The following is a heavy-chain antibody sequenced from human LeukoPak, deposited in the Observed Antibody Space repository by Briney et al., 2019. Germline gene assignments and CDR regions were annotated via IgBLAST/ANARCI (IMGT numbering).Heavy chain of an antibody. D-gene: IGHD5-18*01. J-gene: IGHJ4*02. CDR2: INPNSGGT. V-gene: IGHV1-2*02. CDR3: ARVMTTVTRGDSYGYGY. Sequence: GSSVKVSCKASGYTFTGYYMHWVRQAPGQGLEWMGWINPNSGGTNYAQKFQGRVTMTRDTSISTAYMELSRLRSDDTAVYYCARVMTTVTRGDSYGYGYWGQGTLVTVSS. CDR1: GYTFTGYY.